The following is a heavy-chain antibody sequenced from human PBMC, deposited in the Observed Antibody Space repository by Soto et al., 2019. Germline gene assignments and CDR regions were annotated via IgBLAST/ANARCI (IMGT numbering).Heavy chain of an antibody. CDR1: GYTFTSYG. CDR3: ARGAMGYSSFRYYNYAMDV. V-gene: IGHV1-18*01. CDR2: ISAYNGNT. D-gene: IGHD5-12*01. Sequence: ASVKFSCKASGYTFTSYGISWVRQAPGQGLEWMGWISAYNGNTNYAQKLQGRVTMTTDTSTSTAYMELSSLRSEDTAVYYCARGAMGYSSFRYYNYAMDVWGQGTTVTVSS. J-gene: IGHJ6*02.